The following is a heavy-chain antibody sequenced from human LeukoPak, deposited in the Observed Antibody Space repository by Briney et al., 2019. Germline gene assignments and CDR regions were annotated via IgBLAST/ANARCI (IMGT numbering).Heavy chain of an antibody. CDR1: GSTFSSYG. J-gene: IGHJ4*02. Sequence: ASVKVSCKASGSTFSSYGISWVRQAPGQGLEWMGWVSAYADDTNYVQKFQGRVTMTTDTSTSTAYMELRSLRSDDTAVYYCARDCIGCHGFDYWGQGTLVTVSS. D-gene: IGHD2-15*01. V-gene: IGHV1-18*01. CDR3: ARDCIGCHGFDY. CDR2: VSAYADDT.